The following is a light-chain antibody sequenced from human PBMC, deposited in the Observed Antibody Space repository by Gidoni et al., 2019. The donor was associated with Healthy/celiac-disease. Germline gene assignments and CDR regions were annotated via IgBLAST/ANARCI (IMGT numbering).Light chain of an antibody. CDR1: QGIRSW. CDR2: AAS. CDR3: QQANSFPRT. V-gene: IGKV1-12*01. J-gene: IGKJ1*01. Sequence: DITMTQSPSSVSASVGDRVTITCRASQGIRSWLAWYQQKPGQAPKLLIYAASSLQRGVPSRFSGSGSGTDFTLTISSLQPEDFATYYCQQANSFPRTFGQGTKVEIK.